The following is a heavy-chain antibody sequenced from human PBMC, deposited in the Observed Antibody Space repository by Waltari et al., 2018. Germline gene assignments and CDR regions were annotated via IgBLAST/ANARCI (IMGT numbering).Heavy chain of an antibody. D-gene: IGHD2-2*02. J-gene: IGHJ5*02. V-gene: IGHV1-24*01. CDR2: FDPEDGET. CDR1: VYTPTELS. CDR3: ALRPLGYCSSTSCYNGIWFDP. Sequence: QVQLVQSGAEVKKPGASVKVSCKVSVYTPTELSMHWVRQAPGTGLEWMGGFDPEDGETIYAQKFQGRVTMTEDTSTDTAYMELSSLRSEDTAVYYCALRPLGYCSSTSCYNGIWFDPWGQGTLVTVSS.